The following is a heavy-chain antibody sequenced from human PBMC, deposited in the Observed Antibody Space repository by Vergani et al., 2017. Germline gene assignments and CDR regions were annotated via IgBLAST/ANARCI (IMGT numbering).Heavy chain of an antibody. CDR3: ARAGIAVAALAGGYYYAMDV. CDR1: GFTFSSYS. CDR2: ISVGSSTI. Sequence: EVQLVESGGGLVQPGGSLRLSCAASGFTFSSYSMNWVRQAPGTGLEWVSYISVGSSTIYYADSVKGRFTISRDNAKNSLYLQMNSMRAEDTAVYYSARAGIAVAALAGGYYYAMDVWGQGTTVTVSS. D-gene: IGHD6-19*01. J-gene: IGHJ6*02. V-gene: IGHV3-48*01.